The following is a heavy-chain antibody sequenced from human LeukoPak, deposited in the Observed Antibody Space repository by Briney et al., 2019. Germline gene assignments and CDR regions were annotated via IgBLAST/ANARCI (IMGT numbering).Heavy chain of an antibody. CDR1: GYSIGSGHY. CDR3: AKPAGYSYGYYFDY. V-gene: IGHV4-38-2*02. CDR2: IYYSGST. J-gene: IGHJ4*02. Sequence: SETLSLTCSVSGYSIGSGHYWGWIRQPPGKGLEWIGSIYYSGSTYYNPSLKSRVTISVDTSKNQFSLKLSSVTAADTAVYYCAKPAGYSYGYYFDYWGQGTLVTVSS. D-gene: IGHD5-18*01.